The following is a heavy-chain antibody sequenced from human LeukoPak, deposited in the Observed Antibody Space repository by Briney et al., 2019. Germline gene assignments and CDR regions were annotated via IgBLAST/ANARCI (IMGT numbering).Heavy chain of an antibody. D-gene: IGHD3-10*01. V-gene: IGHV4-4*07. Sequence: SETLSLTCTVSGGSISIYYWNWIRQPAGKGLEWIGRIFTSGITNYDPSLKSRVTMSVDTSKNQFSLNLSSVTAADTAVYYCARESSGNYYNPLGYMDVWGQGTRVTVSS. J-gene: IGHJ4*02. CDR3: ARESSGNYYNPLGYMDV. CDR2: IFTSGIT. CDR1: GGSISIYY.